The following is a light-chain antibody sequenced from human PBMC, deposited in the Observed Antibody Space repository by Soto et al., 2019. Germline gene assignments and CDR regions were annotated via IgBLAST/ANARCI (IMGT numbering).Light chain of an antibody. V-gene: IGKV1-5*01. CDR2: DAS. CDR3: QQYESSSGT. CDR1: QGVSGW. Sequence: DIQMTQSPSTLSASIGDRVTVTCRASQGVSGWLAWYQQKPGEAPKLLIYDASALPSGVPSRFSGSGSGTNFTLTIASLQSDDFATYYCQQYESSSGTFGQGTKVDIK. J-gene: IGKJ1*01.